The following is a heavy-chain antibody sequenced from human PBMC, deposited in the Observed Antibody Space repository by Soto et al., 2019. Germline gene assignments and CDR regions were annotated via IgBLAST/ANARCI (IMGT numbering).Heavy chain of an antibody. V-gene: IGHV1-69*13. J-gene: IGHJ6*02. CDR3: ARVRRFNGLCHTADYGMDV. CDR1: GDVFRSYG. Sequence: SVKVSCKASGDVFRSYGINWVRQAPGQGLEWMGGIIPISGTTNYAQKFQGRVAITADESTDTVYMELSRLRSEDTAVYFCARVRRFNGLCHTADYGMDVWGQGTTVTVSS. D-gene: IGHD2-8*01. CDR2: IIPISGTT.